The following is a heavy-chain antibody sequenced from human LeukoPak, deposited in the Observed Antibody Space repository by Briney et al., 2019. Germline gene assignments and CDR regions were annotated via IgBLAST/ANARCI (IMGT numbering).Heavy chain of an antibody. J-gene: IGHJ4*02. V-gene: IGHV1-69*06. Sequence: ASVKVSCKASGGTFSSYAISWVRQAPGQGLEWMGGIIPIFGTANYAQKFQGRVTITADKSTSTAYMELSSLRSEETAVYYCARAWSGSGWYEIDYWGQRTLVTVSS. CDR3: ARAWSGSGWYEIDY. CDR1: GGTFSSYA. CDR2: IIPIFGTA. D-gene: IGHD6-19*01.